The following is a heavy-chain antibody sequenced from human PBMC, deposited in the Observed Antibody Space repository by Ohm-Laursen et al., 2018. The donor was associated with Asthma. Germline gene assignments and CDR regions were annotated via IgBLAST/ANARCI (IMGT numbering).Heavy chain of an antibody. CDR3: AASPELDQNAFDI. CDR1: GFTFTSSA. V-gene: IGHV1-58*01. J-gene: IGHJ3*02. Sequence: EASVKVSCKASGFTFTSSAVQWVRQARGQRLEWIGWIVVGSGNTNYAQKFQERVTITRDMSTSTAYMELSSLRSEDTAVYYCAASPELDQNAFDIWGQGTMVTVSS. CDR2: IVVGSGNT. D-gene: IGHD1-7*01.